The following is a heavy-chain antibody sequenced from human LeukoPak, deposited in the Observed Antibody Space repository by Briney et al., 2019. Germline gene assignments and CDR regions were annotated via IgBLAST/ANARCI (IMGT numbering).Heavy chain of an antibody. Sequence: GGSLRLSCAASGFTFDDYGMSWVRQAPGKGLEWVSGINWNGGSTGYADSVKGRFTISRANAKNSLYLQMNSLRAEDTALYYCARRSYSTRGYFFYYMDVWGKGTTVTVSS. CDR1: GFTFDDYG. J-gene: IGHJ6*03. D-gene: IGHD4-11*01. CDR3: ARRSYSTRGYFFYYMDV. V-gene: IGHV3-20*04. CDR2: INWNGGST.